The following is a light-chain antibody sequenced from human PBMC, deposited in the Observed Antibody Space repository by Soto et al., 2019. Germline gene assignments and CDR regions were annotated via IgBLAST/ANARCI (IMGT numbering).Light chain of an antibody. CDR3: QQRSNWT. J-gene: IGKJ1*01. V-gene: IGKV3-11*01. CDR2: DAS. CDR1: QSISDT. Sequence: EIVLTPSPGTLSLSPGERATLSCRASQSISDTLAWYQQKPGQAPRLLIYDASNRATGIPARFSGSGSGTDFTLTISSLEPEDFAVYYCQQRSNWTFGQGTKV.